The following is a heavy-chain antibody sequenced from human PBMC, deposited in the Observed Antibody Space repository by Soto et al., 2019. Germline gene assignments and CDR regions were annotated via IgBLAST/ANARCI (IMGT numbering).Heavy chain of an antibody. J-gene: IGHJ6*02. D-gene: IGHD4-17*01. CDR3: ARDRLRDYGDPETVYYYYYGMDV. V-gene: IGHV4-31*03. CDR2: IYYSGST. CDR1: GGSISSGGYY. Sequence: TSETLSLTCTVSGGSISSGGYYWSWIRQHPGKGLEWIGYIYYSGSTYYNPSLKSRVTISVDTSKNQFSLKLSSVTAADTAVYYCARDRLRDYGDPETVYYYYYGMDVWGQGTTVTVSS.